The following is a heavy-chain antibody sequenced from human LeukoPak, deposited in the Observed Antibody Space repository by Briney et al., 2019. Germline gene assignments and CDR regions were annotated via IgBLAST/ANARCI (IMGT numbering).Heavy chain of an antibody. CDR2: ISAYNGNT. V-gene: IGHV1-18*01. D-gene: IGHD5-24*01. J-gene: IGHJ4*02. CDR3: ARDHRAGDGYNSGNFDY. Sequence: ASVKVSCKASGYTFTSYGISWVRQAPGQGLEWMGWISAYNGNTNYAQKLQGRVTMTTDTSTSTAYMELRSLRSDDTAVYYCARDHRAGDGYNSGNFDYWGQGTLVTVS. CDR1: GYTFTSYG.